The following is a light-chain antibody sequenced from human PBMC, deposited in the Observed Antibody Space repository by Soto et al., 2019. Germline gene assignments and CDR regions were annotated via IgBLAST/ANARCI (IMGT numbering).Light chain of an antibody. CDR2: DIS. CDR3: QQYYTTPFT. V-gene: IGKV3D-15*01. Sequence: ETVMTQSPATLSVSPGERATLSCRASQSVSSNLAWYQQKPGQPPRLLIYDISTRATGIPTRFSGSGSGTEFTLTISSLQSEDFAVYFCQQYYTTPFTFGPGTKVDIK. J-gene: IGKJ3*01. CDR1: QSVSSN.